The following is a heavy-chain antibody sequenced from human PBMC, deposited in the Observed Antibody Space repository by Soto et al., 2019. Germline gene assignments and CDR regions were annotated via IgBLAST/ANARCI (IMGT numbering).Heavy chain of an antibody. J-gene: IGHJ6*02. V-gene: IGHV4-59*01. CDR2: IYYSGST. Sequence: PSETLSLTCTVSGGSISSYYWSWIRQPPGKGLEWIGYIYYSGSTNYNPTLKSRVTISGDTSKNQFSLKLSSVTAADTAVYYCARDLYYGSGSYYYYYGMDVGGQGTTVT. CDR3: ARDLYYGSGSYYYYYGMDV. D-gene: IGHD3-10*01. CDR1: GGSISSYY.